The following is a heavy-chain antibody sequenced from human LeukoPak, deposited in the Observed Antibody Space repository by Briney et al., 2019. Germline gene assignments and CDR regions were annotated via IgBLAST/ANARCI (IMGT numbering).Heavy chain of an antibody. Sequence: PSETLSLTCTVSGGPISITSYYWGWSRQSPGKGLEGFGSIYYSWSAYYIPSLKSRVTISVDTSKNQFSLKMSSVTAADTAAYYCARHSRGRGNWFDPWGQGTLVTVSS. D-gene: IGHD6-25*01. CDR2: IYYSWSA. V-gene: IGHV4-39*01. CDR1: GGPISITSYY. CDR3: ARHSRGRGNWFDP. J-gene: IGHJ5*02.